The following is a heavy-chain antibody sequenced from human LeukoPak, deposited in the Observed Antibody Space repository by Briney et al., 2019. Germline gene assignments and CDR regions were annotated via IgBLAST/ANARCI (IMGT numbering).Heavy chain of an antibody. CDR2: ISGSGGST. CDR1: GFTFSSYA. V-gene: IGHV3-23*01. CDR3: AKAVWIRSDYSSDY. D-gene: IGHD6-13*01. Sequence: PGGSLRLSCAASGFTFSSYAMSWVRQAPGKGLEWVSAISGSGGSTYYADSVKGRFTISRDNSKNTLYLQMNSLRAEDTAVYYCAKAVWIRSDYSSDYWGQGTLVTVSS. J-gene: IGHJ4*02.